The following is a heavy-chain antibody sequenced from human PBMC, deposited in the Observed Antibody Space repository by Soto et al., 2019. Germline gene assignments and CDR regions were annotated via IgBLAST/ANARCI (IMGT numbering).Heavy chain of an antibody. D-gene: IGHD3-3*01. CDR1: GGSVSSGSYY. J-gene: IGHJ5*02. CDR2: IYYSGST. Sequence: QVQLQESGPGLVKPSETLSLTCTVSGGSVSSGSYYWSWIRQPPGKGLEWIGYIYYSGSTNYNPSLTSRVTISVDTSKNQFSLKLSSVTAADTAVYYCARSVGGYDFWSGYAFDPWGQGTLVTVSS. CDR3: ARSVGGYDFWSGYAFDP. V-gene: IGHV4-61*01.